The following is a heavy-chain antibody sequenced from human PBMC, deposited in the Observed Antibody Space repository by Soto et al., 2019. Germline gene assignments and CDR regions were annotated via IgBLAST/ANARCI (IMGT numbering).Heavy chain of an antibody. CDR3: ARFTVTSYYFDY. J-gene: IGHJ4*02. CDR1: GGSISSGDYY. V-gene: IGHV4-30-4*01. D-gene: IGHD4-17*01. CDR2: IYYSGST. Sequence: SETLSLTCTVSGGSISSGDYYWSWIRQPPGKGLEWIGYIYYSGSTYYNPSLKSRVTISVDTSKNQFSLKLSSVTAADTAVYYCARFTVTSYYFDYWGQGTLVTVSS.